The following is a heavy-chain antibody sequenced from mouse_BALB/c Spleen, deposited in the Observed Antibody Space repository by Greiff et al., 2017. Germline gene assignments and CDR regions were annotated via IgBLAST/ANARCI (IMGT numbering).Heavy chain of an antibody. D-gene: IGHD2-14*01. V-gene: IGHV5-6-5*01. CDR1: GFTFSSYA. Sequence: EVQRVESGGGLVKPGGSLKLSCAASGFTFSSYAMSWVRQTPEKRLEWVASISSGGSTYYPDSVKGRFTISRDNARNILYLQMSSLRSEDTAMYYCARLYRYDEGPDYWGQGTTLTVSS. CDR2: ISSGGST. J-gene: IGHJ2*01. CDR3: ARLYRYDEGPDY.